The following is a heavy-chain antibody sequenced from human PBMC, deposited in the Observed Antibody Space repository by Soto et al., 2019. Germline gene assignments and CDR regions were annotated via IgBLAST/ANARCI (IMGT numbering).Heavy chain of an antibody. CDR2: ISGSGGST. J-gene: IGHJ6*02. V-gene: IGHV3-23*01. CDR3: AKDAYYYDSSGYYQPFGGMDV. D-gene: IGHD3-22*01. Sequence: GGSLRLSGAASGFTLSSYAMSWVRQAPGKGLEWVSAISGSGGSTYYADSVKGRFTISRDNSKNTLYLQMNSLRAEDTAVYYCAKDAYYYDSSGYYQPFGGMDVWGQGTTVTVSS. CDR1: GFTLSSYA.